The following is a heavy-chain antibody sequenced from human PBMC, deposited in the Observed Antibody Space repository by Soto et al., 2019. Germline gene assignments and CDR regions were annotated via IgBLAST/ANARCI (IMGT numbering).Heavy chain of an antibody. CDR2: IDPSDSYT. D-gene: IGHD3-16*02. CDR3: ARLLLSRVDFDP. V-gene: IGHV5-10-1*01. CDR1: GYSFTSYW. J-gene: IGHJ5*02. Sequence: GESLKISCKGSGYSFTSYWISWVRQMPGKGLEWMGRIDPSDSYTNYSPSFQGHVTISADKSICTAYLPWSSLKASATAMYYCARLLLSRVDFDPWGQGTLVTVSS.